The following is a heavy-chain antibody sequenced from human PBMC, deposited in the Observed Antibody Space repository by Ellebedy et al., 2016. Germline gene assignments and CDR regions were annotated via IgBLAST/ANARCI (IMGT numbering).Heavy chain of an antibody. J-gene: IGHJ3*02. V-gene: IGHV1-18*01. CDR2: ISAYNGNT. Sequence: ASVKVSCXASGGTFSSYAISWVRQAPGQGLEWMGWISAYNGNTNYAQKLQGRVTMTTDTSTSTAYMELRSLRSDDTAVYYCARDGGIVVVPDDAFDIWGQGTMVTVSS. CDR3: ARDGGIVVVPDDAFDI. CDR1: GGTFSSYA. D-gene: IGHD2-2*01.